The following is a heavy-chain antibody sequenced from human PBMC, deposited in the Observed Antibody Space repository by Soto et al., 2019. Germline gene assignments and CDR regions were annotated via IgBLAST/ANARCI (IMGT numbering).Heavy chain of an antibody. Sequence: QVQLVQSGAEVKKPGSSVKVSCKASGATLDTFINFGITWVRRAPGQGLEWMGGIIPVFGTAHYAQKFQGRITISAEETTRTAYLERSRMRSEDPAVYYCARGAAPKIVVVMYHAITTWGQGTMVTAS. CDR2: IIPVFGTA. V-gene: IGHV1-69*12. D-gene: IGHD3-22*01. CDR3: ARGAAPKIVVVMYHAITT. J-gene: IGHJ3*01. CDR1: GATLDTFINFG.